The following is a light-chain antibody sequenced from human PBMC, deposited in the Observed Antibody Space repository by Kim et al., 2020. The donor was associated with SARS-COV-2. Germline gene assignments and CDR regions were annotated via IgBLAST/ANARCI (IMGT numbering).Light chain of an antibody. Sequence: EIVLTQSPGTLSLSPGERATLSCRASQSVSSSYLAWYQQKPGRGPRLLIYGASSRATGIPDRFSGSGSGTDFTLTISRLEPEDFAVYYCQQYGSSPLTFGGGTKLEIK. CDR3: QQYGSSPLT. CDR2: GAS. CDR1: QSVSSSY. J-gene: IGKJ4*01. V-gene: IGKV3-20*01.